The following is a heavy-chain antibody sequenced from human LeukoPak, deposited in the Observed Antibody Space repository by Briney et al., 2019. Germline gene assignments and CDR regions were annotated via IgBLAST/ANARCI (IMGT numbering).Heavy chain of an antibody. CDR2: INHSGST. D-gene: IGHD6-13*01. CDR3: ARSWTRKTLDY. Sequence: SASLSRTCAVYGGSFSGYYWSWIRQPPGKGLEWIGEINHSGSTNYNPSLKSRVTISVDTSKNQFSLKLSSVTAADTAVYYCARSWTRKTLDYWGQGTLVTVSS. V-gene: IGHV4-34*01. CDR1: GGSFSGYY. J-gene: IGHJ4*02.